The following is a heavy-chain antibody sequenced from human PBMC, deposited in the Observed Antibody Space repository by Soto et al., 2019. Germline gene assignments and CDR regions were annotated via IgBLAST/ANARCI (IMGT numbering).Heavy chain of an antibody. J-gene: IGHJ4*02. CDR3: ARMNWNYDPPYYFDY. Sequence: SETLSLTCTVSGGSISSYYWSWIRQPPGKGLEWIGYIYYSGSTNYNPSLKSRVTISVDTSKNQFSLKLSSVTAADTAVYYCARMNWNYDPPYYFDYWGQGTLVTVSS. V-gene: IGHV4-59*01. D-gene: IGHD1-7*01. CDR2: IYYSGST. CDR1: GGSISSYY.